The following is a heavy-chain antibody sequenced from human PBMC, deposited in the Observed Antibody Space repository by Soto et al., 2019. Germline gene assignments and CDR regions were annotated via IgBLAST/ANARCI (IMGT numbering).Heavy chain of an antibody. J-gene: IGHJ3*02. V-gene: IGHV3-23*01. CDR2: ISGSGGST. D-gene: IGHD3-9*01. CDR3: AKGSILSRGGDDAFDI. Sequence: GGSLRLSCAASGFTFSSYAMSWVRQAPGKGLEWVSAISGSGGSTYYADSVKGRFTISRDNSKNTLYLQMNSLRAEDTAVYYCAKGSILSRGGDDAFDIWGQGTMVTVSS. CDR1: GFTFSSYA.